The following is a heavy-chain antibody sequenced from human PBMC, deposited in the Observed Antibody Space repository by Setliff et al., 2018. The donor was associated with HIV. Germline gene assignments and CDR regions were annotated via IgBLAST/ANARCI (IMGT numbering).Heavy chain of an antibody. CDR3: AKAPYYYDSSGYYPDY. J-gene: IGHJ4*02. CDR1: GFTFSSYG. CDR2: IRYDGSNK. D-gene: IGHD3-22*01. Sequence: GGSLRLSCAASGFTFSSYGMHWVRQAPGKGLEWVAFIRYDGSNKYYADSVKGRFTISRDNSKNTLYLQMNSLRAEDTAVYYCAKAPYYYDSSGYYPDYWGQGTLVTSPQ. V-gene: IGHV3-30*02.